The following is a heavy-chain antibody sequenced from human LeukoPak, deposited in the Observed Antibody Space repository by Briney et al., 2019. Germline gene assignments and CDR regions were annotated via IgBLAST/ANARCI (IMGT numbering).Heavy chain of an antibody. CDR2: IWYDGSNK. D-gene: IGHD1-26*01. J-gene: IGHJ4*02. Sequence: GRSLRLSCVASGFPFSSYGMHWVRQAPGRGLEWVAVIWYDGSNKYYADSMKGRFTISRDNSKNTLYLQMNNRRAEDTGVYYCARAVGPFDYWGQGTLVTVSS. V-gene: IGHV3-33*01. CDR1: GFPFSSYG. CDR3: ARAVGPFDY.